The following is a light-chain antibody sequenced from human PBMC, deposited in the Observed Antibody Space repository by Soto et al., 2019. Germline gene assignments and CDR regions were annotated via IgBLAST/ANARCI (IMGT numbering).Light chain of an antibody. J-gene: IGKJ1*01. CDR3: LPYKCYSLK. V-gene: IGKV1-5*03. Sequence: EIQMTQSPSTLSSSVGDRVTITCRASQGLSSWLAWYQQKPGKAPKFLIHKASILASGVPSRFSGSESGTDFTLTISRLPPDDFASYCCLPYKCYSLKFGLGTKVDIK. CDR1: QGLSSW. CDR2: KAS.